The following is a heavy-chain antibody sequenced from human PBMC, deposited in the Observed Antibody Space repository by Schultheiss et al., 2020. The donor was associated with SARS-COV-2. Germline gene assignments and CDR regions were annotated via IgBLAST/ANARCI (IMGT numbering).Heavy chain of an antibody. CDR1: GFTFSSYA. D-gene: IGHD2-2*02. CDR2: ISYDGSNK. J-gene: IGHJ4*02. CDR3: ARSQYCSSTSCYTAGWIQPFDY. Sequence: GESLKISCAASGFTFSSYAMHWVRQAPGKGLEWVAVISYDGSNKYYADSVKGRFTISRDNAKNSLYLQMNSLRAEDTAVYYCARSQYCSSTSCYTAGWIQPFDYWGQGTLVTVSS. V-gene: IGHV3-30*04.